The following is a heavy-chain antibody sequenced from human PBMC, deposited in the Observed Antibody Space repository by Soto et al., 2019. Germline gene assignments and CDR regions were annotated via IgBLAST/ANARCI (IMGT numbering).Heavy chain of an antibody. Sequence: SETLSLTCTVSGGSISSSSYYWGWIRQPPGKGLEWIGSIYYSGSTYYNPSLKSRVTMTRDTSISTAYMELSRLRSDDTAVFYCVRDVSDSGGYPSAAFDPWGQGTLVTVS. CDR1: GGSISSSSYY. CDR3: VRDVSDSGGYPSAAFDP. J-gene: IGHJ5*02. V-gene: IGHV4-39*02. CDR2: IYYSGST. D-gene: IGHD3-10*01.